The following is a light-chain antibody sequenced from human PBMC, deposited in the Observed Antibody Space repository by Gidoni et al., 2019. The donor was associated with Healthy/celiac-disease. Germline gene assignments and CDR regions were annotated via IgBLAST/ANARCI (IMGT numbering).Light chain of an antibody. CDR2: EGS. J-gene: IGLJ2*01. CDR1: SSDVGSYNL. Sequence: QSALTQPASVSGSPGQSITISCTVTSSDVGSYNLVSWYQQHPGKAPKLMIYEGSKRPSGVSNRFSGSKSGNTASLTISGLQAEDEADYYCCSYAGSLVFGGGTKLTVL. CDR3: CSYAGSLV. V-gene: IGLV2-23*01.